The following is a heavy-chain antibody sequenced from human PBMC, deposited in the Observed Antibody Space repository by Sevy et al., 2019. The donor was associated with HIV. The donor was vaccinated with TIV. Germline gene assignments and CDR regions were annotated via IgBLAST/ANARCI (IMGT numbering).Heavy chain of an antibody. D-gene: IGHD2-2*01. CDR2: ISSSSSYI. CDR1: GFTFSSYS. CDR3: AKEARVKEIVVVPADY. Sequence: GGSLRLSCAASGFTFSSYSMNWVRQAPGKGLEWVSSISSSSSYIYYADSVKGRFTISRDNAKNSLYLQMNSLRAEDTALYYCAKEARVKEIVVVPADYWGQGTLVTVSS. V-gene: IGHV3-21*04. J-gene: IGHJ4*02.